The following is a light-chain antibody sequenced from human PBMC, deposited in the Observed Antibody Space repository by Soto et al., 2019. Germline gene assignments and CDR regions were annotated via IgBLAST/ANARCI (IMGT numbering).Light chain of an antibody. V-gene: IGLV2-11*01. CDR2: DVS. Sequence: QSVLTQPRSVSGSPGQSVTISCTGTSSDVGGYNYVSWYQQHPGKAPKLMMYDVSERPSGVPDRFSGSKSGNTASLTISGLQAEDEADYYCCSYAGSYTGVFGGGTKVTVL. CDR3: CSYAGSYTGV. CDR1: SSDVGGYNY. J-gene: IGLJ2*01.